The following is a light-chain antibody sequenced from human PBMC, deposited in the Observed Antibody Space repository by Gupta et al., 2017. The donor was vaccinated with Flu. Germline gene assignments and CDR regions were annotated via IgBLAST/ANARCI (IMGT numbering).Light chain of an antibody. CDR1: SSNIGSNY. CDR3: AAWDDSLGWV. Sequence: QSLLPHPPSASGTPGQRATLSCSGSSSNIGSNYVHGYQHPPGTTPKLLIFRNNQRPSGVPDRFSGSKSGTSASLAISGLRSEDEADDYWAAWDDSLGWVFGGGTKLTVL. J-gene: IGLJ3*02. V-gene: IGLV1-47*01. CDR2: RNN.